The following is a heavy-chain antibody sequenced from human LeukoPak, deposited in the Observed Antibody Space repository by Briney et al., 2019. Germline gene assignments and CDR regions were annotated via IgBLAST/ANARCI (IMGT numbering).Heavy chain of an antibody. CDR3: AKVETSSGSYLRGNYGMDV. CDR1: GFTFSSYG. J-gene: IGHJ6*02. CDR2: ISYDGSNK. Sequence: GGSLRLSCAASGFTFSSYGMHWVRQAPGKGLEWVAVISYDGSNKYYADSVKGRFTISRDNSKNTLYLQMNSLRAEDTAVYYCAKVETSSGSYLRGNYGMDVWGQGTTVTVSS. V-gene: IGHV3-30*18. D-gene: IGHD3-10*01.